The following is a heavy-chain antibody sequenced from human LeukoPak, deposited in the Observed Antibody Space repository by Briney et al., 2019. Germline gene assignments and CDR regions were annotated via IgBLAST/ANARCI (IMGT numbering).Heavy chain of an antibody. J-gene: IGHJ6*03. CDR2: IYYSGST. V-gene: IGHV4-59*01. CDR1: GGSISSYY. Sequence: SETLSLTCTVSGGSISSYYWSWIRQPPGKGLEWIGYIYYSGSTNYNPSLKSRVTISVDTSKNQFSLKLSSVTAADTAVYYCARVRGVVNYCYYMDVWGKGTTVTISS. CDR3: ARVRGVVNYCYYMDV. D-gene: IGHD3-10*01.